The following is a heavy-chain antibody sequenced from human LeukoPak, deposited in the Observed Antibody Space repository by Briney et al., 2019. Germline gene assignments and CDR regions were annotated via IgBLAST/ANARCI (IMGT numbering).Heavy chain of an antibody. J-gene: IGHJ4*02. CDR1: GSTFSSYG. D-gene: IGHD4-17*01. Sequence: SGGSLRLSCAASGSTFSSYGMHWVRQAPGKGLEWVAVISYDGSNKYYADSVKGRFTISRDNSKNTLYLQMNSLRAEDTAVYYCAKDTRLRGLDYWGQGTLVTVSS. V-gene: IGHV3-30*18. CDR2: ISYDGSNK. CDR3: AKDTRLRGLDY.